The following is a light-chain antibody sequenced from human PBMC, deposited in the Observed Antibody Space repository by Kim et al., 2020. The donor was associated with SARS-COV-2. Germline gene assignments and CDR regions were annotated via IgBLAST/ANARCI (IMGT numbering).Light chain of an antibody. CDR3: QAWDSSTVV. CDR2: KDS. V-gene: IGLV3-1*01. CDR1: KLGDKY. J-gene: IGLJ2*01. Sequence: SASTVQTSSITCSGDKLGDKYACWYQQKPGQSPVLGIYKDSKRPSGIPERFSGSNSGNTATLTISGTQAMDEAVYYCQAWDSSTVVFGGGTQLTFL.